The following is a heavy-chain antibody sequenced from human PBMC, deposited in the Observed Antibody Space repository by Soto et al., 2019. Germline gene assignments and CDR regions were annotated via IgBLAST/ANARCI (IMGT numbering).Heavy chain of an antibody. Sequence: SETLSLTCTVSGGSISSGDYYWSWIRQPPGKGLEWIGYIYYSGSTYYNPSLKSRVTISVDTSKNQFSLKLSSVTAADTAVYYCARHGRYSSTAYYYYGMDVWGQGTTVTVSS. D-gene: IGHD6-13*01. CDR2: IYYSGST. V-gene: IGHV4-30-4*01. CDR3: ARHGRYSSTAYYYYGMDV. CDR1: GGSISSGDYY. J-gene: IGHJ6*02.